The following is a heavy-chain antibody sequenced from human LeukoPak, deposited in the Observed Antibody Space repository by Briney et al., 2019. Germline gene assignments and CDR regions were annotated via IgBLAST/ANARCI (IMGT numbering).Heavy chain of an antibody. CDR2: ISAYNGNT. CDR1: GYTFTSYG. J-gene: IGHJ3*02. V-gene: IGHV1-18*01. Sequence: ASVKVSCKASGYTFTSYGISWVRQAPGQGLEWMGWISAYNGNTNYAQKLQGRVTMTTDTSTSTAYMELRSLRSDDTAVYYCATKGEQDYYDSSGYYPDAFDIWGQGTMVTVSS. D-gene: IGHD3-22*01. CDR3: ATKGEQDYYDSSGYYPDAFDI.